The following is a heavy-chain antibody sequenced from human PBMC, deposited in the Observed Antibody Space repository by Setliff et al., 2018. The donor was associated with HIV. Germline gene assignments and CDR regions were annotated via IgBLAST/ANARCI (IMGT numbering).Heavy chain of an antibody. Sequence: GASVKVSCKTSRGTFSRYGVSWVRQAPGQGLQGMGGNIPIFGTADYAQRFQGRVTITKDEPATTVYMELSGLSSDDMAVYYCERGRRYDYYDSSGYLYYYFDLWGRGTLVTVSS. V-gene: IGHV1-69*05. CDR3: ERGRRYDYYDSSGYLYYYFDL. D-gene: IGHD3-22*01. J-gene: IGHJ2*01. CDR1: RGTFSRYG. CDR2: NIPIFGTA.